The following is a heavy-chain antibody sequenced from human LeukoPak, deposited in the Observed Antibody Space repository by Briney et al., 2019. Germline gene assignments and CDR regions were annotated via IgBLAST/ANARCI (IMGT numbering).Heavy chain of an antibody. D-gene: IGHD5-12*01. CDR1: GFTFSRFW. CDR3: ARDGTYTDYDPDFDI. CDR2: IKQDGSEK. V-gene: IGHV3-7*04. Sequence: PGGSLRLSCAASGFTFSRFWMSWVRQAPGKGLEWVANIKQDGSEKYYVDSVKGRFTISRDNAKNSLHLQMNSLRAEDTAVFYCARDGTYTDYDPDFDIWGQGTLVTVSS. J-gene: IGHJ4*02.